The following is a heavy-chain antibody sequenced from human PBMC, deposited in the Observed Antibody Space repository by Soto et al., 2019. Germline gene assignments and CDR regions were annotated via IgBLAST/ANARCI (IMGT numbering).Heavy chain of an antibody. CDR3: ARGQCSGGSCYPSYYYSMDV. V-gene: IGHV1-18*01. J-gene: IGHJ6*03. D-gene: IGHD2-15*01. CDR2: ISAYNGNT. CDR1: GYTFTSYG. Sequence: ASVKVSCKASGYTFTSYGISWVRQAPGQGLEWMGWISAYNGNTNYAQKLQGRVTMTTDTSTSTAYMELRSLRSDDTAVYYCARGQCSGGSCYPSYYYSMDVWGKGTTVT.